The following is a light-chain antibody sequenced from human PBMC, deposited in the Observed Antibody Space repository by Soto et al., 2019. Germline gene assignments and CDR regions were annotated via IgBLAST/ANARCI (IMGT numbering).Light chain of an antibody. Sequence: QAVVTQPPSASGTPGQRVTISCSGSSSNIGSNYVYWYQQLPGTAPKLLIYSNNQRPSGVPDRFSGSKSGTSASLAISGLRSDDDADYYCAAWDDSLSGWVFGGGTKLTVL. V-gene: IGLV1-47*02. CDR1: SSNIGSNY. CDR2: SNN. J-gene: IGLJ3*02. CDR3: AAWDDSLSGWV.